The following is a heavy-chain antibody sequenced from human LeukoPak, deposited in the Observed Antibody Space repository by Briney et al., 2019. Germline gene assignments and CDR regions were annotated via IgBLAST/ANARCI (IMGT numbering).Heavy chain of an antibody. V-gene: IGHV1-18*01. CDR2: ISAYTGNT. Sequence: GASLTVSCTASNYTFISYGISWVRQAPGQGLEWMGWISAYTGNTNYAQKLQGRVTMTTDTSTRTAYMELRSLRSDDTAVYYCARGVMITFGGVIVPYYFDYWGQGTLVTVSS. J-gene: IGHJ4*02. CDR3: ARGVMITFGGVIVPYYFDY. D-gene: IGHD3-16*02. CDR1: NYTFISYG.